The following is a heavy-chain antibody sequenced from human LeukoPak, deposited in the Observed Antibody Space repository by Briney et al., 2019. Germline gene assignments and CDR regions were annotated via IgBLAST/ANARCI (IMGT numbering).Heavy chain of an antibody. Sequence: ASVKVSCKASGYTFSNYGISWVRQAPGQGLEWMGWISAYNGHTNSAQKLQGRVTMTTDTSTSTAYMELRSLRSDDTAVYYCARAKREQRLMTNWFDPWGQGTLVTVSS. CDR1: GYTFSNYG. CDR3: ARAKREQRLMTNWFDP. CDR2: ISAYNGHT. D-gene: IGHD6-25*01. V-gene: IGHV1-18*01. J-gene: IGHJ5*02.